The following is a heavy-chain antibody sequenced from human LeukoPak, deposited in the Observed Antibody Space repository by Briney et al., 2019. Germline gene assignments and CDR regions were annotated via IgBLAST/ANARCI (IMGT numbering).Heavy chain of an antibody. CDR1: GASITSGTYY. D-gene: IGHD3-10*01. CDR2: IYTSGTT. Sequence: TLSLTCTVSGASITSGTYYWGWIRQPAGKGLEYIGRIYTSGTTNYNPSVKSRVTISIDTSKNQFSLTLRSVTAADTALYYCARGLGSMLRGGSNWFDPWGQGTLVIVSS. V-gene: IGHV4-61*02. J-gene: IGHJ5*02. CDR3: ARGLGSMLRGGSNWFDP.